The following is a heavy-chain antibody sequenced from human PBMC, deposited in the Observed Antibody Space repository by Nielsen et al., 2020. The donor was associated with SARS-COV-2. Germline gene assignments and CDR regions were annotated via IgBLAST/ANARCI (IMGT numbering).Heavy chain of an antibody. D-gene: IGHD6-6*01. CDR1: GGSVSSNDW. Sequence: GSLRLSCAVSGGSVSSNDWWTWVRRSPGKGLEWIGEVSHSGSINYNPSLKSRVTLSMDKSKRQFSLRLRSVTAADTAVYYCAREYSSSPGAFDIWGQGTMVTVSS. V-gene: IGHV4-4*02. J-gene: IGHJ3*02. CDR2: VSHSGSI. CDR3: AREYSSSPGAFDI.